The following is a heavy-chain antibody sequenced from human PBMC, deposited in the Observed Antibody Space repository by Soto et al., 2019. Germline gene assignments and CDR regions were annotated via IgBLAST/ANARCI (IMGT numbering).Heavy chain of an antibody. CDR1: GFRFSDHS. Sequence: LVESGGGLVSPGGSLRLSCVASGFRFSDHSMTWVRQSPGKGLQWIAYISSGSDNIYYAESVRGRFTVSRVNAKNALFLQMNSLRDDDTATYYCARLPKGSLVTAWGQGTRVTVSS. D-gene: IGHD2-21*02. J-gene: IGHJ4*02. CDR3: ARLPKGSLVTA. CDR2: ISSGSDNI. V-gene: IGHV3-48*02.